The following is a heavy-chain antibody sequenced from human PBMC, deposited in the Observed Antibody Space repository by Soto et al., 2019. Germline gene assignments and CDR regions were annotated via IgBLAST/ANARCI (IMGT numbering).Heavy chain of an antibody. CDR3: AKDRVRSSGGDCYNY. CDR2: ISYDGSNK. V-gene: IGHV3-30*18. D-gene: IGHD2-21*02. Sequence: ESVGGVVQPGRSLRLSCAASGFTFSSYGMHWVRQAPGKGLEWVAVISYDGSNKYYADSVKGRFTISRDNSKNTLYLQMNSLRAEDTAVYYCAKDRVRSSGGDCYNYWGQGTLVTVSS. J-gene: IGHJ4*02. CDR1: GFTFSSYG.